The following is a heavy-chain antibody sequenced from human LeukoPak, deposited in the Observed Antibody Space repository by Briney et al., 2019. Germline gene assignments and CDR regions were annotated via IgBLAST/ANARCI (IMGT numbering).Heavy chain of an antibody. CDR3: ARDRFSGYLLYYFDY. V-gene: IGHV3-7*01. Sequence: PGGSLRLSCAASGFTFSSYSMSWVRQAPGKGLEWVANIKQDGSEKYYVDSVKGRFTISRDNAKNSLYLQMNSLRAEDTAVYYCARDRFSGYLLYYFDYRGQGTLVTVSS. D-gene: IGHD3-22*01. J-gene: IGHJ4*02. CDR2: IKQDGSEK. CDR1: GFTFSSYS.